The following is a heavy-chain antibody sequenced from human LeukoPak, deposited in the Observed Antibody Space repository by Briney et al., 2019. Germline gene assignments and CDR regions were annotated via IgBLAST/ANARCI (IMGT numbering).Heavy chain of an antibody. D-gene: IGHD3-10*01. CDR2: INPNSGGT. J-gene: IGHJ4*02. V-gene: IGHV1-2*02. Sequence: ASVKVSCKASGYTITDYYIHRVRQAPGQGLEWMGWINPNSGGTNYAQKFEGRVTMTTDTSINTGYVELSSLTSDDTAVYFCARAHYLRLYFFDYWGQGTLVTVSS. CDR3: ARAHYLRLYFFDY. CDR1: GYTITDYY.